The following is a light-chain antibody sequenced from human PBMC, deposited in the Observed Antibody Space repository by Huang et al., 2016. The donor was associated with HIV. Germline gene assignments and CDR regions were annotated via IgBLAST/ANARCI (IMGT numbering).Light chain of an antibody. CDR2: GAS. V-gene: IGKV3-20*01. CDR3: QQYAFSVT. Sequence: EIVLTQSPGTLSLSPGERATLSCRASQSVSSNYLAWYQQKPGQAPRLLIFGASTRATGIPDRFSGSGSGTDFTLTISRLKPEDFAVYYCQQYAFSVTFGQGTKVEIK. J-gene: IGKJ1*01. CDR1: QSVSSNY.